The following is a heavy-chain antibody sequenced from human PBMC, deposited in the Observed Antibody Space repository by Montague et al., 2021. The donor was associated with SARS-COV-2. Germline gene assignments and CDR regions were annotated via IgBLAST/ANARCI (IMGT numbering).Heavy chain of an antibody. Sequence: SETLSLTCTFSGGSISTIVNFWGWIRQPPGKGLEWIGSISYTGSTYHNPSLKSRVTMSVDTSKNQFSLKLNSVTAADTAVYYCARSADPATTVVDPSWGQGTLVTVSS. V-gene: IGHV4-39*07. CDR1: GGSISTIVNF. CDR3: ARSADPATTVVDPS. D-gene: IGHD4-11*01. J-gene: IGHJ5*02. CDR2: ISYTGST.